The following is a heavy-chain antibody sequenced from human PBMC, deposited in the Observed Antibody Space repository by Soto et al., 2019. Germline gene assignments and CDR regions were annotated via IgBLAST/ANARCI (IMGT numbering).Heavy chain of an antibody. CDR3: GRTRTVRYFDY. CDR2: RWYDGSNK. D-gene: IGHD4-17*01. Sequence: EGSLRLSCAASGFTFSSYCMRWVRQAPGKGLEWVAVRWYDGSNKYYADSVKGRFTISRDIYKNTLYLQMNSLRAEDTAVYYCGRTRTVRYFDYWGQGTLVTVSS. V-gene: IGHV3-33*01. CDR1: GFTFSSYC. J-gene: IGHJ4*02.